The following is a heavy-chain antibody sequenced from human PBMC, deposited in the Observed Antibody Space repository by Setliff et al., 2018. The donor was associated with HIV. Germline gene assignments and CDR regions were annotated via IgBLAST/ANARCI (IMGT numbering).Heavy chain of an antibody. V-gene: IGHV4-4*07. Sequence: KSSETLSLTCTVSGGSISIYYWSWIRQLPGEGLEWIGRISAGGYTYYNPSLQSRVTMSVDMSKNQFSLKLSSVTAADTAIYYCARDRSGTSYAGDDAFDIWDQGTMVTVS. J-gene: IGHJ3*02. CDR1: GGSISIYY. CDR2: ISAGGYT. D-gene: IGHD3-3*01. CDR3: ARDRSGTSYAGDDAFDI.